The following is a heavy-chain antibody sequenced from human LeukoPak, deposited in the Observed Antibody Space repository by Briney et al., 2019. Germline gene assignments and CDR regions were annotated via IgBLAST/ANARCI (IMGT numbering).Heavy chain of an antibody. CDR3: ATFGGVTNYYYYMDV. CDR1: GGTFSSYA. J-gene: IGHJ6*03. V-gene: IGHV1-69*06. Sequence: GASVKASCKASGGTFSSYAISWVRQAPGQGLEWMGGIIPIFGTANYAQKFQGRVTITADKSTSTAYMELSSLRSEDTAVYYCATFGGVTNYYYYMDVWGKGTTVTVSS. D-gene: IGHD3-10*01. CDR2: IIPIFGTA.